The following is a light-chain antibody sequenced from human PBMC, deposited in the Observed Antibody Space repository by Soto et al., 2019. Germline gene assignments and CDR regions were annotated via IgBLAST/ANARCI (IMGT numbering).Light chain of an antibody. CDR1: QTISSNN. V-gene: IGKV3-20*01. Sequence: EIVLTQSPGTLSVSPGERATLSCRASQTISSNNLAWYQQKPGQAPSLLLYGTSSRATGIPDRFSGSGSGTYFTLTISRLEPEDSAIYYCQQYVSWTFGQGTKVEI. CDR2: GTS. J-gene: IGKJ1*01. CDR3: QQYVSWT.